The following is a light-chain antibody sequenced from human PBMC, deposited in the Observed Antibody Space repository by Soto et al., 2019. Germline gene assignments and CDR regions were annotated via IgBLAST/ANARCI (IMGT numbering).Light chain of an antibody. CDR1: SXDVGGYNY. Sequence: QSALTQPRSVSGSPGQSVTISCTGTSXDVGGYNYVSWYQHHPGKAPKLMIYDVDKRPSGVPGRFSGSKSGNTASPTISGLQAEDEADYYCCSYAGSYPFVFGTGTKVTVL. V-gene: IGLV2-11*01. J-gene: IGLJ1*01. CDR2: DVD. CDR3: CSYAGSYPFV.